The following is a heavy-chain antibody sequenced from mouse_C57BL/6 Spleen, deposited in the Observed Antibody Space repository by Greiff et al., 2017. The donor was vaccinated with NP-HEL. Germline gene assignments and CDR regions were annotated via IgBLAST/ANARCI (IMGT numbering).Heavy chain of an antibody. CDR3: AKMDYDYDVNYAMDY. V-gene: IGHV2-5*01. CDR2: IWRGGST. Sequence: QVQLKESGPGLVQPSQSLSITCTVSGFSLTSYGVHWVRQSPGKGLEWLGVIWRGGSTDYNAAFMSRLSITKDNSKSQVFFKMNSLQADDTAIYYCAKMDYDYDVNYAMDYWGQGTSVTVSS. CDR1: GFSLTSYG. J-gene: IGHJ4*01. D-gene: IGHD2-4*01.